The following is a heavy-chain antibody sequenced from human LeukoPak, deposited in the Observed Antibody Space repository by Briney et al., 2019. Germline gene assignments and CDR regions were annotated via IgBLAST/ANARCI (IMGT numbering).Heavy chain of an antibody. J-gene: IGHJ5*02. V-gene: IGHV4-59*01. CDR3: ARDDYRGVTNFDP. CDR1: GGPISPYF. CDR2: ISYTGNT. D-gene: IGHD3-10*01. Sequence: SETLSLTRTVSGGPISPYFWSWIRQPPGKGLEWIGYISYTGNTNYNPSLKSRVTISVDTSKNQFSLQLTSVTAADTAVYYCARDDYRGVTNFDPWGQGTLVTVSS.